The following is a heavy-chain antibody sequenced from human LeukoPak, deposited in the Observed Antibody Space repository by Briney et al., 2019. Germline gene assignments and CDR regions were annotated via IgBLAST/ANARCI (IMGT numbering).Heavy chain of an antibody. CDR1: GGSFSGYY. CDR2: IYHGGST. CDR3: ASLVSGHAFDI. D-gene: IGHD3-16*01. Sequence: SETLSLTCAVYGGSFSGYYWSWIRQPPGKGLEWIGYIYHGGSTYYNPSLKSRVTISVDRSKNQFSLKLSSVTAADTAVYYCASLVSGHAFDIWGQGTMVTVPS. J-gene: IGHJ3*02. V-gene: IGHV4-34*01.